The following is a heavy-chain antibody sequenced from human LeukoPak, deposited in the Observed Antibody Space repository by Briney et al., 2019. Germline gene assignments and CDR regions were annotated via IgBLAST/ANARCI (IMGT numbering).Heavy chain of an antibody. CDR1: GGSIRSYY. Sequence: SQTLSLTSTVSGGSIRSYYWSWIRQPPGKRLEWIGYMHYSGSTNYNPPLKSRVTISVDTSKNQFSLKLSSVTAADTAVYYCARPGQQLGPYDAFDIWGQGTLVTVSS. V-gene: IGHV4-59*01. CDR3: ARPGQQLGPYDAFDI. CDR2: MHYSGST. J-gene: IGHJ3*02. D-gene: IGHD6-13*01.